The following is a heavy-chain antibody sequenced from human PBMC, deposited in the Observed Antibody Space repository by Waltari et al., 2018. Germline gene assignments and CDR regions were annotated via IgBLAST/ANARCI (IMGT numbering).Heavy chain of an antibody. J-gene: IGHJ3*02. Sequence: QMQLQASGPGLVKPSEPLSLTCTVSGGSIGSSTYYWGGIRQPPGKGLEWSGNIYYSGRTYYKPSLKSRLTISVDTSKNQFSLNLRSVTAADTAVYYCARLPISLGVGSVFDIWGQGTMVTVSS. D-gene: IGHD2-15*01. CDR1: GGSIGSSTYY. CDR2: IYYSGRT. V-gene: IGHV4-39*01. CDR3: ARLPISLGVGSVFDI.